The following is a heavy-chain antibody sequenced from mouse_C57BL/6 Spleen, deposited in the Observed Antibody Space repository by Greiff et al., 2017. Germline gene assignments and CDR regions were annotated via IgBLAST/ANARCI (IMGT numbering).Heavy chain of an antibody. Sequence: QVTLKESGPGILQPSQTLSLTCSFSGFSLSTFGMGVGWIRQPSGKGLEWLAHIWWDDDKYYHPALKSRLTISKDTSKNQVFVKIANVDTADTATYYCALIAPNYYSSSPWFAYWGQGNLVTVSA. CDR2: IWWDDDK. CDR3: ALIAPNYYSSSPWFAY. J-gene: IGHJ3*01. V-gene: IGHV8-8*01. CDR1: GFSLSTFGMG. D-gene: IGHD1-1*01.